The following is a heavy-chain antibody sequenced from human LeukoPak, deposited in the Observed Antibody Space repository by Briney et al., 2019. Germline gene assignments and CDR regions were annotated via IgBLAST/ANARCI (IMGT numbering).Heavy chain of an antibody. J-gene: IGHJ4*02. CDR2: TYYRSKWYN. D-gene: IGHD6-19*01. Sequence: SQTLSLTCVVSGDSVSSKNGAWNWITQSPSGGREWLGRTYYRSKWYNDYAESMEGRMTISQVKSTNQYSLHLNSVTPDDTAVYYCARDFGTTGWRTFDYWGQGTLVTVSS. CDR1: GDSVSSKNGA. V-gene: IGHV6-1*01. CDR3: ARDFGTTGWRTFDY.